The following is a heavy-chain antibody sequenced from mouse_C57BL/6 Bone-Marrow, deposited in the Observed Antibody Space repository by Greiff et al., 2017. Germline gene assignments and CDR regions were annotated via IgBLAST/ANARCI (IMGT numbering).Heavy chain of an antibody. CDR3: ARREDYAMDY. CDR2: IYPRSGNT. CDR1: GYTFTRYG. V-gene: IGHV1-81*01. J-gene: IGHJ4*01. Sequence: VQLQQSGAELARPGASVKLSCKASGYTFTRYGLSWVKQRTGQGLEWIGEIYPRSGNTYYNEKFKGKATLTADKSYSTAYMELSSLTSEDSAVYFCARREDYAMDYWGQGTSVTGSA.